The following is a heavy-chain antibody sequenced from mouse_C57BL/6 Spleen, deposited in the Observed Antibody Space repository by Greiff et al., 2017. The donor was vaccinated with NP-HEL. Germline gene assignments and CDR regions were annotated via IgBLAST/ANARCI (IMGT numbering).Heavy chain of an antibody. CDR1: GYTFTSYG. Sequence: VQLQQSGAELARPGASVKLSCKASGYTFTSYGISWVKQRTGQGLEWIGEIYPRSGNTYYNEKFKGKATLTADKSSSTAYMELRSLTSEDSAVYFCARSDYYSNYGGYWGQGTTLTVSS. CDR3: ARSDYYSNYGGY. CDR2: IYPRSGNT. J-gene: IGHJ2*01. V-gene: IGHV1-81*01. D-gene: IGHD2-5*01.